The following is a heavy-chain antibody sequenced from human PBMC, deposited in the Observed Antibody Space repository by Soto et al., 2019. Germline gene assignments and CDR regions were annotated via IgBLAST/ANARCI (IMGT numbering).Heavy chain of an antibody. CDR1: GGTFSSYA. J-gene: IGHJ4*02. V-gene: IGHV1-69*13. D-gene: IGHD3-10*01. CDR2: IIPIFGTA. CDR3: ARVDYYGSGTIGYFDY. Sequence: SVKVSCKASGGTFSSYAISWVRQAPGQGLEWMGGIIPIFGTANYAQKFQGRVTITADESTSTAYMELSSLRSGDTAVYYCARVDYYGSGTIGYFDYWGQGTLVTVSS.